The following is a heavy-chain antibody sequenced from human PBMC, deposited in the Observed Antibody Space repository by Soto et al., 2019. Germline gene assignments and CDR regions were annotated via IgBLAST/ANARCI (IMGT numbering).Heavy chain of an antibody. V-gene: IGHV3-21*01. D-gene: IGHD3-22*01. CDR2: ISSSSSYI. Sequence: PWGSLRLSCAASGFTFSSYSVNFFRHSPFKWLEWVSSISSSSSYIYYADSVKGRFTISRDNAKNSLYLQMNSLRAEDTAVYYCARDLRPPFGSSGYYYFDYWGQGTLVTVSS. J-gene: IGHJ4*02. CDR3: ARDLRPPFGSSGYYYFDY. CDR1: GFTFSSYS.